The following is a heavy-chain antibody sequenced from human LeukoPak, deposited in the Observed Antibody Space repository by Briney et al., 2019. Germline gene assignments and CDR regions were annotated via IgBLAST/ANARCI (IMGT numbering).Heavy chain of an antibody. Sequence: PGGSLRLSCAASGFTFSSYAMRWLRDAPGEGLEWVSSISSTGSTFYSHSLMGRFTISRDNSKNTLSALYLQMNSLRAEDTAVYYCAKETSSGYFDYWGQGTLVTVSS. J-gene: IGHJ4*02. D-gene: IGHD6-19*01. V-gene: IGHV3-23*01. CDR3: AKETSSGYFDY. CDR1: GFTFSSYA. CDR2: ISSTGST.